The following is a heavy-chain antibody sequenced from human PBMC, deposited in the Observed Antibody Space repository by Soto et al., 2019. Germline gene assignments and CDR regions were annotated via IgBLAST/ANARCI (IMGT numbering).Heavy chain of an antibody. D-gene: IGHD3-16*01. CDR3: ARDEGEGSLDY. Sequence: GASVKVSCKASGYTFTSYGISWVRQAPGQGLEWMGWISGFNGNTQYAQKFQDRVTMTTDTSTNAAHMEVRTLTSDDTAVYYCARDEGEGSLDYWGQGTLVTVSS. CDR1: GYTFTSYG. CDR2: ISGFNGNT. V-gene: IGHV1-18*04. J-gene: IGHJ4*02.